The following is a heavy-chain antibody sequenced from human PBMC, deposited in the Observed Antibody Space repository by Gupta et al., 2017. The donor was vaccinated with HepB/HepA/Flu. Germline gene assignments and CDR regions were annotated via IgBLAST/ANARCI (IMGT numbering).Heavy chain of an antibody. CDR1: GFSFDASA. J-gene: IGHJ4*02. CDR3: VKGRYYADTSGFNHRSGMLH. Sequence: EDLLVESGGGLVQPGRSLRLSCAASGFSFDASAMHWVRQVPGKGLEWVSRITWNSALIYYADFVKGRFTISRDNAKKSLFLQMNSLRDEDTAFYYCVKGRYYADTSGFNHRSGMLHWGQGTLVTVAS. V-gene: IGHV3-9*01. CDR2: ITWNSALI. D-gene: IGHD3-16*01.